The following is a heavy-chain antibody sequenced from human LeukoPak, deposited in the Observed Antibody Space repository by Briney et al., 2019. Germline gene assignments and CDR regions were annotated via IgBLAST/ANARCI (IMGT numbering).Heavy chain of an antibody. CDR3: ARDTGITIFGVALYFDY. CDR1: GYTFTGYY. CDR2: INPNSGGT. V-gene: IGHV1-2*02. D-gene: IGHD3-3*01. Sequence: ASVKVSCKASGYTFTGYYMHWVRQAPGQGLEWMGWINPNSGGTNYAQKFQGRVTMTRDTSISTAYMELSRLRSDDTAVYYCARDTGITIFGVALYFDYWGQGTLVTVSS. J-gene: IGHJ4*02.